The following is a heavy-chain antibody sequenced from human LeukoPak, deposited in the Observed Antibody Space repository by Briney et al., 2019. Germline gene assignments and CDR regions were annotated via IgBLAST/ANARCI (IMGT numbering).Heavy chain of an antibody. CDR2: ISSSSSYI. D-gene: IGHD3-16*01. CDR3: AIWGDPRGGVFDI. V-gene: IGHV3-21*01. J-gene: IGHJ3*02. Sequence: GGSLRLSCAASGFTFSNYAMSWVRQAPGKGLEWVSSISSSSSYIYYADSVKGRFTISRDNAKHSLFLQMNSLRAEDRALYYCAIWGDPRGGVFDIWGQGTMVTVSS. CDR1: GFTFSNYA.